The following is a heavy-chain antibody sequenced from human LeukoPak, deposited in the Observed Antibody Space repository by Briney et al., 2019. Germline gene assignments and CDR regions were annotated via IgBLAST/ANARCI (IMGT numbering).Heavy chain of an antibody. D-gene: IGHD4/OR15-4a*01. J-gene: IGHJ4*02. CDR2: IYYSGST. V-gene: IGHV4-59*12. CDR1: GGSISSYY. CDR3: ARDSPLVANDY. Sequence: SETLSLTCTVSGGSISSYYWSWIRQPPGKGLEWIGYIYYSGSTNYNPSLKSRVTMSVDTSKSQFSLKLSSVTAADTAVYYCARDSPLVANDYWGQGTLVTVSS.